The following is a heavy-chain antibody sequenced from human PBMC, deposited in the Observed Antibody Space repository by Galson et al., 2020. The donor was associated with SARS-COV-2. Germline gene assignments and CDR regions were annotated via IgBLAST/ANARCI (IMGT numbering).Heavy chain of an antibody. Sequence: GGSLRLSCAASGFTVSSNYMSWVRQAPGKGLEWVSVIYSGGSTYYADSVKGRFTISRDNSKNTLYLQMNSLRAEDTAVYYCGRVDWLGSVDYWGQGTLVTVSS. V-gene: IGHV3-66*01. CDR1: GFTVSSNY. J-gene: IGHJ4*02. D-gene: IGHD3-9*01. CDR2: IYSGGST. CDR3: GRVDWLGSVDY.